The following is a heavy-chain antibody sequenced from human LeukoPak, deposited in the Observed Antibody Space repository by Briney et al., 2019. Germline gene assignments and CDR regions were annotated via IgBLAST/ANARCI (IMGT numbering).Heavy chain of an antibody. CDR1: GFTFSSYA. D-gene: IGHD2-15*01. J-gene: IGHJ5*02. V-gene: IGHV3-23*01. CDR3: AKEWGSWPLNWFDP. Sequence: PGGSLRLSCAASGFTFSSYAMSWVRQAPGKGLERVSAVSGGGDRTYYADSVKGRFTISRDNSKNTLYLQMNSLRADDTAVYYCAKEWGSWPLNWFDPWGQGTLVTVSS. CDR2: VSGGGDRT.